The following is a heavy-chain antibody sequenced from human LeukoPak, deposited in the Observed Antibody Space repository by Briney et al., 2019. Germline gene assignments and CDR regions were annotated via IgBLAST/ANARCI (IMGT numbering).Heavy chain of an antibody. CDR3: ARVTGYMIEDYFDY. Sequence: PSETLSLTCAVYGGSCSGYYWSWIRQPPGKGLEWIGEINHSGSTNYNPSLKSRVTISVDTSKNQFSLKLSSVTAADTAVYYCARVTGYMIEDYFDYWGQGTLVTVSS. CDR1: GGSCSGYY. V-gene: IGHV4-34*01. CDR2: INHSGST. J-gene: IGHJ4*02. D-gene: IGHD3-22*01.